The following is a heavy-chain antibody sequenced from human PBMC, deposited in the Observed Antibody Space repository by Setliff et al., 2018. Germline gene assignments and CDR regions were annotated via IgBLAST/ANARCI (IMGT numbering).Heavy chain of an antibody. CDR1: GGSISSYY. J-gene: IGHJ4*02. CDR3: ARDPVGGQLIRAGPFDY. V-gene: IGHV4-4*08. CDR2: IYSSGRT. Sequence: LSLTCTVSGGSISSYYWIWIRQPPGKGLEWIGYIYSSGRTNYNPSLKSRVTLSVDTSNNQFSLKVSSVTAADTAVYYCARDPVGGQLIRAGPFDYWGQGTLVTVSS. D-gene: IGHD6-13*01.